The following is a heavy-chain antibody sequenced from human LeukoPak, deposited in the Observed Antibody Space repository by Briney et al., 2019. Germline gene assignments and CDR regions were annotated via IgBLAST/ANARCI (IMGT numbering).Heavy chain of an antibody. Sequence: TSETLSLTCTVSGGSISTYYWSWIRQPPGKTLEWIGYIYYTGSTDYNPSLKSRVTMSVDTSKNQFSLNLRSVTAADTAVYYCARGYCSSTSCYLGYYYYGMDVWGQGTTVTVSS. CDR2: IYYTGST. CDR3: ARGYCSSTSCYLGYYYYGMDV. J-gene: IGHJ6*02. CDR1: GGSISTYY. V-gene: IGHV4-59*01. D-gene: IGHD2-2*01.